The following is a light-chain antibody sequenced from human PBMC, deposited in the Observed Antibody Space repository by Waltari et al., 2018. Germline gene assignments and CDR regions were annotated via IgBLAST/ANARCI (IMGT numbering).Light chain of an antibody. CDR2: EVS. Sequence: QSALTQPASVSGSPGQSITISCTGTSSDVGGYNYVPWYQQHPGKAPKLMIYEVSNRPSGVSNRFSASKSGNTASLTISGLQAEDEADYYCSSYTSSSTVVFGGGTTLTVL. J-gene: IGLJ2*01. V-gene: IGLV2-14*01. CDR1: SSDVGGYNY. CDR3: SSYTSSSTVV.